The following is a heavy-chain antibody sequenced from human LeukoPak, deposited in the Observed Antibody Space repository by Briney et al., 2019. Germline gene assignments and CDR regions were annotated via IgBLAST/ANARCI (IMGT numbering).Heavy chain of an antibody. Sequence: GRSLRLSCAASGFTFSSYGMHWVRQAPGKGLEWVAVISYDGSNKYYADSVKGRFTISRDNSKNTLYLQMNSLRAEDTAVFYCAKYEWGTSRDCWGRGTLVTVSS. CDR2: ISYDGSNK. V-gene: IGHV3-30*18. CDR1: GFTFSSYG. D-gene: IGHD1-26*01. CDR3: AKYEWGTSRDC. J-gene: IGHJ4*02.